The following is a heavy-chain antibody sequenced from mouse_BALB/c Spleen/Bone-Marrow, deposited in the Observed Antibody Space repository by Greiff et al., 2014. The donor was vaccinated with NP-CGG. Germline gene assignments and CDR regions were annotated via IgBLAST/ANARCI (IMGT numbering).Heavy chain of an antibody. CDR1: GFNIKDTY. J-gene: IGHJ3*01. CDR2: IDPANGNT. D-gene: IGHD1-1*01. V-gene: IGHV14-3*02. CDR3: APYYYGSSLFAY. Sequence: EVQLQQSGAELVKPGASVKLSCTASGFNIKDTYMHWVKQRPEQGLEWIGRIDPANGNTKYDPKFQGKATITADTSSNTAYLQLSSLTSEDTAAYYCAPYYYGSSLFAYWGQGTLVTASA.